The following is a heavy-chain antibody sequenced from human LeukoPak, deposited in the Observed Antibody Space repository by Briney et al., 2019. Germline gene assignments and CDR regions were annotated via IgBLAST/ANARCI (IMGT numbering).Heavy chain of an antibody. J-gene: IGHJ4*02. CDR1: GGSISSSDYY. D-gene: IGHD1-26*01. V-gene: IGHV4-39*01. CDR3: ATPHSGSYPIPFDY. CDR2: IYYSGTT. Sequence: KPSETLSLTCTVSGGSISSSDYYWGWIRQPPGKGLEWIASIYYSGTTHYNPSHQSRVTMSVDTSKNQFSLKLSSVTAADTAVYYCATPHSGSYPIPFDYWGQGTLVTVSS.